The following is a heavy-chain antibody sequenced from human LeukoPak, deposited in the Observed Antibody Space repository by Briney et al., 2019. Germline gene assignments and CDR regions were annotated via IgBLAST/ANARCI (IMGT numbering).Heavy chain of an antibody. CDR2: IIPIFGTA. V-gene: IGHV1-69*01. D-gene: IGHD3-9*01. CDR3: AREPYYDILTGYLDY. J-gene: IGHJ4*02. CDR1: GGTFSSYA. Sequence: SVKVSCRASGGTFSSYAISWVRQAPGQGLEWMGGIIPIFGTANYAQKFQGRVTITADESTSTAYMELSSLRPEDTAVYYCAREPYYDILTGYLDYWGQGTLVTVSS.